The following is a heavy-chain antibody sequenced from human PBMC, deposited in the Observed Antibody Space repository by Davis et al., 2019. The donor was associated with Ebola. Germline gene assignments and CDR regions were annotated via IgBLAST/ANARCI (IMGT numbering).Heavy chain of an antibody. CDR3: AREGRLNSGLDY. D-gene: IGHD6-25*01. V-gene: IGHV3-74*01. CDR2: INSDGSST. CDR1: GFTFSSYW. J-gene: IGHJ4*02. Sequence: GESLKISCAASGFTFSSYWMHWVRQAPGKGLVWVSRINSDGSSTSYADSVKGRFTISRDNAKNTLYLQMNSLRAEDTAVYYCAREGRLNSGLDYWGQGTLVTVSS.